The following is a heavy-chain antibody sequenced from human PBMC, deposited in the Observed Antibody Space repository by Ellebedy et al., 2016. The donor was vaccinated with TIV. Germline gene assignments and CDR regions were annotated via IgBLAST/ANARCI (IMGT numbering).Heavy chain of an antibody. J-gene: IGHJ4*02. CDR1: GFTFSSYA. CDR2: ISYDGSNK. Sequence: GESLKISCAASGFTFSSYAMHWVRQAPGKGLEWVAVISYDGSNKYYADSVKGRFTISRDNSKNTLYLQMNSLRAEDTAVYYCARATVTWIQFDYWGQGTLVTVSS. CDR3: ARATVTWIQFDY. D-gene: IGHD5-18*01. V-gene: IGHV3-30-3*01.